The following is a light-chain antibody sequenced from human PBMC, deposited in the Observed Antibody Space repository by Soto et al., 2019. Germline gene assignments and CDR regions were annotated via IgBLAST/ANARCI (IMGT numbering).Light chain of an antibody. Sequence: DIQLTQAPSTLSACVGDRVTITFRASQSISGWLAWYQQKPGKAPKLLIYDVSNLKIGVPSRFSGSGSGTRFSLTISSLQPDDFATYYCQQYNSYLWTFGQGTKVDIK. CDR2: DVS. J-gene: IGKJ1*01. CDR3: QQYNSYLWT. V-gene: IGKV1-5*01. CDR1: QSISGW.